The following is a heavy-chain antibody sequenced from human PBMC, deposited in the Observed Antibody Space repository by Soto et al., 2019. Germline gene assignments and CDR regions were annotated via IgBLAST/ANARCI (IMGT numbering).Heavy chain of an antibody. Sequence: SETLSLTCTVSGGSISSSSYYWGWIRQPPGKGLEWIGSIYYSGSTYYNPSLKNRVTISVDTSKNQFSLKLSSVTAADTAVYYCARHVDPYYGSGKGWFDPWGQGTLVTVSS. V-gene: IGHV4-39*01. CDR2: IYYSGST. D-gene: IGHD3-10*01. CDR1: GGSISSSSYY. CDR3: ARHVDPYYGSGKGWFDP. J-gene: IGHJ5*02.